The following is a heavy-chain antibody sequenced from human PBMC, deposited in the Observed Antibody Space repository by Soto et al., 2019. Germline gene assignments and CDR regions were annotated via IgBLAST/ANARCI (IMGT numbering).Heavy chain of an antibody. D-gene: IGHD6-19*01. CDR3: ARHITVAGTFLDY. V-gene: IGHV4-4*02. CDR1: GYSINSNDW. J-gene: IGHJ4*02. Sequence: SETLSLTCAVSGYSINSNDWWNWVRQPPGKGLEWIGEIFHGGNIHYNPSLKSRVTISIDKSKNQFSLKLSSVTAADTAVYYCARHITVAGTFLDYWGQGTLVTVSS. CDR2: IFHGGNI.